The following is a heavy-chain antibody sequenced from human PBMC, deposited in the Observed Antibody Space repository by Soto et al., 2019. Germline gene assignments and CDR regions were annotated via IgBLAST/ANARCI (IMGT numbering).Heavy chain of an antibody. V-gene: IGHV3-30-3*01. D-gene: IGHD1-26*01. Sequence: QVQLVESGGGVVQPGRSLRLSCAASGFTFRSYAMHWVRQAPGKGLEWVAVMSYDGSNRHYADSVKGRFSISRDNSRNTLYLQMNSLTSDDTAVYYYARDWCGNYAPFDCWGQGTLVTVSS. J-gene: IGHJ4*02. CDR3: ARDWCGNYAPFDC. CDR1: GFTFRSYA. CDR2: MSYDGSNR.